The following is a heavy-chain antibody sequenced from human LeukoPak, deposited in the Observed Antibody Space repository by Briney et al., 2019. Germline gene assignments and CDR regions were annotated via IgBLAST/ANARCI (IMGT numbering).Heavy chain of an antibody. D-gene: IGHD3-10*01. Sequence: PGRSLRLSCAASGFTFSSYGMHWVRQAPGKGLEWVAVISYDGSNKYYADSVKGRLTISRDNSKNTLYLQMNSLRAEDTAVYYCAKDHSPTMVRGVKSPDWFDPWGQGTLVTVSS. CDR2: ISYDGSNK. V-gene: IGHV3-30*18. CDR3: AKDHSPTMVRGVKSPDWFDP. J-gene: IGHJ5*02. CDR1: GFTFSSYG.